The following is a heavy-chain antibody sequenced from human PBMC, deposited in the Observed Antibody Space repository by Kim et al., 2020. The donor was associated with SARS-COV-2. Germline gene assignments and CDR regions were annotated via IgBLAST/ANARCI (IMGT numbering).Heavy chain of an antibody. D-gene: IGHD2-15*01. Sequence: GGSLRLSCAASGFTFSNAWMSWVRQAPGKGLEWVGRIKSKTDGGTTDYAAPVKGRFTISRDDSKNTLYLQMNSLKTEDTAVYYCTTDGVVVVVAATIYYGMDVWGQGTTVTVSS. V-gene: IGHV3-15*01. CDR2: IKSKTDGGTT. CDR3: TTDGVVVVVAATIYYGMDV. J-gene: IGHJ6*02. CDR1: GFTFSNAW.